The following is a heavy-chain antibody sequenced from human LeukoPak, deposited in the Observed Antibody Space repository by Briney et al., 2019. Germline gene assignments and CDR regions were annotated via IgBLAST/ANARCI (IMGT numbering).Heavy chain of an antibody. CDR2: INSDGSST. CDR1: GFTFSSYW. Sequence: GGSLRLSCAASGFTFSSYWMHWVRQAPGKGLVWVSRINSDGSSTSYADSVKGRFTISRDNAKNTLYLQMNSLRAEDTAVYYCARGRYCSSTSCYIFDAFDIWGQGTMVTVSS. V-gene: IGHV3-74*01. D-gene: IGHD2-2*02. J-gene: IGHJ3*02. CDR3: ARGRYCSSTSCYIFDAFDI.